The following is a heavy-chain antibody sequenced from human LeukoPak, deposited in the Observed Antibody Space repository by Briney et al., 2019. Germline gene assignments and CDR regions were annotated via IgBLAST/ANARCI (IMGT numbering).Heavy chain of an antibody. CDR1: GYTLTELS. CDR3: ATTRWELLRLDY. J-gene: IGHJ4*02. Sequence: ASVKVSCKVSGYTLTELSMHWVRQAPGKGLEWMGGFDPEDGETIYAQKFQGRVTMTEDASTDTAYMELSSLRSEDTAVYYCATTRWELLRLDYWGQGTLVTVSS. V-gene: IGHV1-24*01. D-gene: IGHD1-26*01. CDR2: FDPEDGET.